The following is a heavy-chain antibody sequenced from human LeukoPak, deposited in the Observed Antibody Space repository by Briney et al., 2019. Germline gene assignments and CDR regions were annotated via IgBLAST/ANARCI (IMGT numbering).Heavy chain of an antibody. D-gene: IGHD6-19*01. CDR1: GGSISSYY. Sequence: PSETLSLTCTVSGGSISSYYWSWIRQPPGKGLEWIGYIYYSGGTNYNPSLKSRVTISVDTSKNQFSLKLSSVTAADTAVYYCAREARSGWSDYYYYMDVWGKGTTVTVSS. J-gene: IGHJ6*03. CDR2: IYYSGGT. V-gene: IGHV4-59*01. CDR3: AREARSGWSDYYYYMDV.